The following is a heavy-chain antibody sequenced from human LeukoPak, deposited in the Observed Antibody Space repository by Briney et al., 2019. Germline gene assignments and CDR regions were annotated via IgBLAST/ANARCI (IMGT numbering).Heavy chain of an antibody. Sequence: GGSLRLSCAASGFTFSSYGMHWVRQAPGKGLEWVAVISYDGSNKYYADSVKGRFTISRDNSKNTLYLQMNSLRAEDTAVYYCARDASAKGFSDYWGQGTLVTVSS. CDR1: GFTFSSYG. CDR2: ISYDGSNK. D-gene: IGHD3-3*01. V-gene: IGHV3-30*03. CDR3: ARDASAKGFSDY. J-gene: IGHJ4*02.